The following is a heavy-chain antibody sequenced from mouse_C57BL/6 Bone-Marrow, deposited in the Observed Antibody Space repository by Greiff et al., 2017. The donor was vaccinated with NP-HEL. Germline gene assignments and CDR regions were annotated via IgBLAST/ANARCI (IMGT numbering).Heavy chain of an antibody. J-gene: IGHJ1*03. CDR2: IDPSDSYT. D-gene: IGHD1-1*02. V-gene: IGHV1-59*01. CDR3: ASICDGGSPHSYWYFDV. Sequence: VQLQQPGAELVRPGTSVKLSCKASGYTFTSYWMHWVKQRPGQGLEWIGVIDPSDSYTNYNQKFKGKATLTVDKSSSTAYMPLRSLTSEDSAVYYCASICDGGSPHSYWYFDVWGTGTTVTVSS. CDR1: GYTFTSYW.